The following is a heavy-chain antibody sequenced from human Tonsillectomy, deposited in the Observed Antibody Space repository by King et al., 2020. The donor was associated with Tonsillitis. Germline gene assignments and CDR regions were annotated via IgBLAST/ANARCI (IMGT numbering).Heavy chain of an antibody. J-gene: IGHJ4*02. D-gene: IGHD6-19*01. CDR2: IVPIFATT. CDR3: ARHTSGWYYFDY. Sequence: QVQLVQSGAEVKKSGSSVKVSCRASGGTFSNFAVSWVRQAPGQGLEWMGGIVPIFATTNYAQNFQDRVTITADESTGTAYMELRSLRSEDTAVYYCARHTSGWYYFDYWGQGTLVTVSS. V-gene: IGHV1-69*01. CDR1: GGTFSNFA.